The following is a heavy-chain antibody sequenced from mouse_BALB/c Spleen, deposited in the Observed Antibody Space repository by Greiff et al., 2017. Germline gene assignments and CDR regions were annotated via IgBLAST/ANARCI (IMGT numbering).Heavy chain of an antibody. CDR3: ARADYRYIYAMDY. V-gene: IGHV2-6-7*01. CDR2: IWGDGST. Sequence: QVQLKESGPGLVAPSQSLSITCTVSGFSLTGYGVNWVRQPPGKGLEWLGMIWGDGSTDYNSALKSRLSISKDNSKSQVFLKMNSLQTDDTARYYCARADYRYIYAMDYWGQGTSVTVAS. CDR1: GFSLTGYG. D-gene: IGHD2-14*01. J-gene: IGHJ4*01.